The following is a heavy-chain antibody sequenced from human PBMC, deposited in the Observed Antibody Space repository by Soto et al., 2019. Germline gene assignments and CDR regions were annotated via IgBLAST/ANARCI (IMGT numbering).Heavy chain of an antibody. Sequence: VQLSCRASGCTVTGYANRWVRQAPGQGLEWMGGIIPIFGTANYAQKFQGRVTITADKSTSTAYMELRSLRSEDTAVYYCARDQSSSDVYYYYGMHD. CDR1: GCTVTGYA. D-gene: IGHD6-6*01. CDR3: ARDQSSSDVYYYYGMHD. CDR2: IIPIFGTA. V-gene: IGHV1-69*06. J-gene: IGHJ6*01.